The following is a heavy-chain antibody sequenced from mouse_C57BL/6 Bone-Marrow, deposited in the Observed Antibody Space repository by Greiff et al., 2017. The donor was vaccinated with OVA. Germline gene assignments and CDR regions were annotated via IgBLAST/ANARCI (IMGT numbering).Heavy chain of an antibody. CDR2: IHPNSGST. CDR3: ASDGMYYGGFAY. CDR1: GYTFTSYW. J-gene: IGHJ3*01. D-gene: IGHD1-1*01. V-gene: IGHV1-64*01. Sequence: VQLQQPGAELVKPGASVKLSCKASGYTFTSYWMHWVKQRPGQGLEWIGMIHPNSGSTNYNEKFKSKATLTVDKSSSTAYMQLSSLTSEDSAVYYCASDGMYYGGFAYWGQGTLVTVSA.